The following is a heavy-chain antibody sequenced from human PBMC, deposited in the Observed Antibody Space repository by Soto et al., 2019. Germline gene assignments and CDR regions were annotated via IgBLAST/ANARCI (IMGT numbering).Heavy chain of an antibody. CDR1: GGSISSYY. Sequence: SETLSLTCTVSGGSISSYYWSWIRQPPGKGLEWIGYIYYSGSTNYNPSLKSRVTISVDTSKNQFSLKLSSVTAADTAVYYCARGLGSESWYYYGMDVWGQGTTVTV. CDR2: IYYSGST. J-gene: IGHJ6*02. CDR3: ARGLGSESWYYYGMDV. D-gene: IGHD6-13*01. V-gene: IGHV4-59*01.